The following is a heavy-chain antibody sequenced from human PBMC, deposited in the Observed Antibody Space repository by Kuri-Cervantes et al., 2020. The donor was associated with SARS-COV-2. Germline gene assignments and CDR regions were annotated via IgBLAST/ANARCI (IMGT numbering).Heavy chain of an antibody. V-gene: IGHV4-59*01. J-gene: IGHJ4*02. CDR3: ARGGYSSGWYAVD. Sequence: GSLRLSCAASGFTFSSYWMSWVRQAPGKGLEWIGYIYYSGSTNYNPSLKSRVTISVDTSKNQFSLKLSSVTAADTAVYYCARGGYSSGWYAVDWGQGTLVTVSS. CDR2: IYYSGST. CDR1: GFTFSSYW. D-gene: IGHD6-19*01.